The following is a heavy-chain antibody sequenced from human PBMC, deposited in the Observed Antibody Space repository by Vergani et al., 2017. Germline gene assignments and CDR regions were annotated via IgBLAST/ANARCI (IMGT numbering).Heavy chain of an antibody. CDR1: GYTFTGYY. V-gene: IGHV1-2*02. J-gene: IGHJ4*02. D-gene: IGHD3-22*01. CDR3: ARDGDYYDSSGQGHY. Sequence: QVQLVQSGAEVKKPGASVKVSCKASGYTFTGYYMHWVRQAPGQGLEWMGWVNPNSGGTNYAQKFQGRVTMTRDTSISTAYMELSRLRSDDTAVYYCARDGDYYDSSGQGHYWGQGTLVTVSS. CDR2: VNPNSGGT.